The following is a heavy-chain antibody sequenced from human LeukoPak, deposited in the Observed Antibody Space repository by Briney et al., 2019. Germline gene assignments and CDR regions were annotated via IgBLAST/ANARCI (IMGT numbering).Heavy chain of an antibody. CDR3: AKYRTGPPYGLDV. CDR1: GFTFSTYA. Sequence: GGSLRLSCAASGFTFSTYAMSWVRQAPGKGVEWVSGISGSGGSTWYADSVKGRFTISRDNSKNTLYLQMNRLRAEDTATYYCAKYRTGPPYGLDVWGQGTTVTVSS. D-gene: IGHD1-26*01. V-gene: IGHV3-23*01. J-gene: IGHJ6*02. CDR2: ISGSGGST.